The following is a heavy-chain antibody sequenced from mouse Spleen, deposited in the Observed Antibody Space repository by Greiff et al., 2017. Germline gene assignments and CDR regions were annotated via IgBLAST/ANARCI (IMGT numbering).Heavy chain of an antibody. CDR3: ARVYYDYDGFAY. J-gene: IGHJ3*01. CDR2: IWSDGST. CDR1: GFSLTNYA. V-gene: IGHV2-4-1*01. D-gene: IGHD2-4*01. Sequence: VQLVESGPGLVAPSQSLSITCTVSGFSLTNYAVHWVRQSPGKGLEWLGVIWSDGSTDYNAAFISRLSISKDNSKSQVFLKMNSLQTDDTAMYYCARVYYDYDGFAYWGQGTLVTVSA.